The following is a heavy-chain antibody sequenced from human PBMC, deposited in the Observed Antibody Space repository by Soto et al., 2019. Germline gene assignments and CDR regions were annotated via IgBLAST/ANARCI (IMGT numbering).Heavy chain of an antibody. Sequence: ASVKVSGKASGYTFTVYYMHGVRQSPLQGLEWMGWINPNSGGTNYAQKFQGRVTMTRDTSISTAYMELSRLRSDDTAVYYCARDRKWFPPEAGGMDVWGQGTTVTVSS. CDR1: GYTFTVYY. D-gene: IGHD3-22*01. J-gene: IGHJ6*02. CDR3: ARDRKWFPPEAGGMDV. CDR2: INPNSGGT. V-gene: IGHV1-2*02.